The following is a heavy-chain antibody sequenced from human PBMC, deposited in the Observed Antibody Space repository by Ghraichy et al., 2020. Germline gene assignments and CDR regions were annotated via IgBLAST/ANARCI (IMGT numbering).Heavy chain of an antibody. CDR3: ARDQRFLEWLDAFDI. Sequence: GGSLRLSCAASGFTFSSYWMHWVRQAPGKGLVWVSRINSDGSSTSYADSVKGRFTISRDNAKNTLYLQMNSLRAEDTAVYYCARDQRFLEWLDAFDIWGQGTMVTVSS. V-gene: IGHV3-74*01. J-gene: IGHJ3*02. CDR1: GFTFSSYW. CDR2: INSDGSST. D-gene: IGHD3-3*01.